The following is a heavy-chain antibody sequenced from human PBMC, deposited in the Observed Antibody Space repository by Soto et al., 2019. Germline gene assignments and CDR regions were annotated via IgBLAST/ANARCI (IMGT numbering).Heavy chain of an antibody. V-gene: IGHV4-59*01. Sequence: PSETLSLTCTVSGGSIRSYYWSWIRQPPGKGTQWIGYIYYSGSTNYNPSLKSRVTISVDTSKNQFSLKLSSVTAADTAVYYCARNNWNDQVGDFDYWGQGTLVTVSA. CDR1: GGSIRSYY. J-gene: IGHJ4*02. D-gene: IGHD1-1*01. CDR3: ARNNWNDQVGDFDY. CDR2: IYYSGST.